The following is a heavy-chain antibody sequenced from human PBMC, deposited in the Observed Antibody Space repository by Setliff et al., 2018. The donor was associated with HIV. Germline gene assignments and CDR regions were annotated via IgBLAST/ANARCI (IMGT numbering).Heavy chain of an antibody. V-gene: IGHV4-30-4*08. CDR2: IYYSGST. Sequence: SETLSLTCAVSDDSITSTNYYWAWIRQSPRKGLEWIGYIYYSGSTYYNSSLKSRVIISVDTSKNQFSLKLSSVTAADTAVYYCARSGFYYDTTDYYRHTGASAVDAFDIWGQGTMVTVSS. J-gene: IGHJ3*02. D-gene: IGHD3-22*01. CDR3: ARSGFYYDTTDYYRHTGASAVDAFDI. CDR1: DDSITSTNYY.